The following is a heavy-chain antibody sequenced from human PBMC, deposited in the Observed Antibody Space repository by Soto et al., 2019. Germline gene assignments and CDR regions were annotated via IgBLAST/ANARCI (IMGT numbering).Heavy chain of an antibody. V-gene: IGHV1-3*01. D-gene: IGHD3-9*01. CDR2: INAGNGNT. Sequence: ASVKVSCKASGYTFTSYAMHWVRQAPGQRLEWMGWINAGNGNTKYSQKFQGRVTITRDTSARTAYMDLSRLRSEDTAVYYCATRRTSYYDILTATGAFDIWGQGTMVTVSS. CDR1: GYTFTSYA. J-gene: IGHJ3*02. CDR3: ATRRTSYYDILTATGAFDI.